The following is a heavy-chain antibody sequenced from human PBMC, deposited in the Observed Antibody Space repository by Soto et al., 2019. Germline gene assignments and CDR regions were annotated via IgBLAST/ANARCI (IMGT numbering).Heavy chain of an antibody. V-gene: IGHV4-4*07. CDR2: IYSSGST. CDR1: GGTISGYY. J-gene: IGHJ5*02. D-gene: IGHD3-3*01. Sequence: SETLSLTCSVSGGTISGYYWTWIRQPAGKGLEWIGRIYSSGSTKYNPSLQSRVTMSLDTSNNQFSLRLTSVTAADTAVYYCARGQRFSDWFDPWGQGTLVTVSS. CDR3: ARGQRFSDWFDP.